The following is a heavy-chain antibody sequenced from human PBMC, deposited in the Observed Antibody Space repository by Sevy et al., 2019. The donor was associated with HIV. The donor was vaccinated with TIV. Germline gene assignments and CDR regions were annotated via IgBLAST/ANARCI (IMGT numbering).Heavy chain of an antibody. CDR1: GFTLNDHY. J-gene: IGHJ4*02. V-gene: IGHV3-72*01. CDR3: ARARYISGWYTDY. Sequence: GGSLRLSCAASGFTLNDHYMDWVRQAPGKGLEWVGRTRNKAYIYTTEYAASVKGRFTISRDDSQNSLYLQMNSLKAEDTAVYYCARARYISGWYTDYWGQGTLVTVSS. CDR2: TRNKAYIYTT. D-gene: IGHD6-19*01.